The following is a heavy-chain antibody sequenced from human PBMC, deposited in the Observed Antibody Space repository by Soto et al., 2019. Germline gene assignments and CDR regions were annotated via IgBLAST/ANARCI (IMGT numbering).Heavy chain of an antibody. D-gene: IGHD3-10*01. Sequence: QVQLMESGGGVAQPGRSLRLSCAAAGFTFNIYGIHWVRQAPGKGLEWVGVVSYDGSNKYYGDSVKGRFTIPRDNSKSTVYLQMNHLRAEDTAVYYCAKDQTYGSGYFDYWGQGTLVIVSS. CDR3: AKDQTYGSGYFDY. J-gene: IGHJ4*01. V-gene: IGHV3-30*18. CDR1: GFTFNIYG. CDR2: VSYDGSNK.